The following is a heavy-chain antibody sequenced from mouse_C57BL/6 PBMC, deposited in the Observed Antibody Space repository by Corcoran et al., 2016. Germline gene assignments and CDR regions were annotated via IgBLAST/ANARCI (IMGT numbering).Heavy chain of an antibody. J-gene: IGHJ1*03. Sequence: QVQLQQSGAELVKPGASVKISCKASGYAFSSYWMNWVKQRPGKGLEWIGQIYSGDGDTNYNGKFKGKATLTADKSSSTAYMQLSSLTSEDSAVYFCARSGIYYDYDRYVDVWGTGTTVTVSS. D-gene: IGHD2-4*01. V-gene: IGHV1-80*01. CDR1: GYAFSSYW. CDR3: ARSGIYYDYDRYVDV. CDR2: IYSGDGDT.